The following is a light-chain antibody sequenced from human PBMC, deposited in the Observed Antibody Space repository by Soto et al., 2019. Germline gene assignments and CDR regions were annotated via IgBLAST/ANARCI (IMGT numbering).Light chain of an antibody. CDR2: RDS. CDR3: QSYDISLSGWV. J-gene: IGLJ3*02. CDR1: SSNIGARYD. V-gene: IGLV1-40*01. Sequence: QAVVTQPPSVSGAPGQTVTISCTGSSSNIGARYDVHWYRQLPGTAPKLLIYRDSNRPSGVPDRFSGSKSGTSASLAIPGRQAEDEADYYGQSYDISLSGWVFGGGTKLTVL.